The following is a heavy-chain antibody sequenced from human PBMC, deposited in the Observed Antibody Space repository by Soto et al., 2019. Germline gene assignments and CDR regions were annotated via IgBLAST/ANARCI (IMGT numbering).Heavy chain of an antibody. CDR2: ISSTTNYI. J-gene: IGHJ4*02. Sequence: GGSLRLSCAASGFTFTRYSMNWVRQAPGKGLEWVSSISSTTNYIYYGDSMKGRFTISRDNAKNSLYLEMNSLRADDTAVYYCARESEDLTSNFDYWGQGTLFTVSS. V-gene: IGHV3-21*06. CDR1: GFTFTRYS. CDR3: ARESEDLTSNFDY.